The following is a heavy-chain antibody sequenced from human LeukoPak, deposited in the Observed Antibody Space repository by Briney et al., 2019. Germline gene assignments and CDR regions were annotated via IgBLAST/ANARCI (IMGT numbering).Heavy chain of an antibody. CDR3: ARLGPHTAMVNYFEY. CDR2: IHPGDSDT. D-gene: IGHD5-18*01. CDR1: GYSFTTYW. V-gene: IGHV5-51*01. J-gene: IGHJ4*02. Sequence: GESLKISCTGSGYSFTTYWIGWVRQMPGKGLEWMGIIHPGDSDTRYSPSFQGQVTVSADKSISTAYLQWSSLKASDTAMYYCARLGPHTAMVNYFEYWGQGTLVTVSS.